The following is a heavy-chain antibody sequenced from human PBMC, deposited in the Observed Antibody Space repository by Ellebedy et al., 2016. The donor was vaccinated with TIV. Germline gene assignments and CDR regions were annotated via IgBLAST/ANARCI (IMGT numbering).Heavy chain of an antibody. J-gene: IGHJ4*02. D-gene: IGHD6-19*01. CDR2: ISGGGGST. V-gene: IGHV3-23*01. CDR3: ARYNGWLGFDY. CDR1: GFTFSSYA. Sequence: GESLKISXAASGFTFSSYAMTWVRQAPGKGLEWVSGISGGGGSTYYADSVKGRFTISRDNSKNTVYLQMDSLRAEDTAIYYCARYNGWLGFDYWGQGTPVTVSS.